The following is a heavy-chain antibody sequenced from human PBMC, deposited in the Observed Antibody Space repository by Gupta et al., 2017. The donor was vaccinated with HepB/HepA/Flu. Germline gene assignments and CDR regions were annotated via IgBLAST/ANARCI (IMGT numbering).Heavy chain of an antibody. CDR2: IKQDGSEK. D-gene: IGHD5-12*01. CDR1: GFTFSSYW. J-gene: IGHJ4*02. Sequence: EVQLVESGGGLVQPGGSLRLSCAASGFTFSSYWMSWVRQAPGKGLEWVANIKQDGSEKYYVDSVKGRFTISRDNAKNSLYLQMNSLRAEDTAVYYCARDRSKYSGYDDYGGFDYWGQGTLVTGSS. V-gene: IGHV3-7*01. CDR3: ARDRSKYSGYDDYGGFDY.